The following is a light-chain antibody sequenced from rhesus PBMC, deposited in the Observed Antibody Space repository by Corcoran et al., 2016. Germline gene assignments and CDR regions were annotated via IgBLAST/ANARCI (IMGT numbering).Light chain of an antibody. Sequence: DIQMTQSPSSLSASVGDTVTITCRARQSISSWLAWYQQKPGKAPKLLIYKASSLQSGVPSRFSGSGSGTVFTLTISSLQSEDFATYYCQQYSSSPLTFGGGTKVELK. V-gene: IGKV1-22*01. J-gene: IGKJ4*01. CDR1: QSISSW. CDR2: KAS. CDR3: QQYSSSPLT.